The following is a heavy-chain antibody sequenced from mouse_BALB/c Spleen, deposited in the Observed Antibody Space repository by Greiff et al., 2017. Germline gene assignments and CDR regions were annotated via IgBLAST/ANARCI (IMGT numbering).Heavy chain of an antibody. D-gene: IGHD2-4*01. Sequence: EVKLMESGPGLVKPSQSLSLTCTVTGYSITSDYAWNWIRQFPGNKLEWMSYISYSGSTSYNPSLKSRISITRDTSKNQFFLQLNSVTTEDTATYYCARSTMITTPLAYWGQGTLVTVSA. V-gene: IGHV3-2*02. CDR1: GYSITSDYA. CDR3: ARSTMITTPLAY. CDR2: ISYSGST. J-gene: IGHJ3*01.